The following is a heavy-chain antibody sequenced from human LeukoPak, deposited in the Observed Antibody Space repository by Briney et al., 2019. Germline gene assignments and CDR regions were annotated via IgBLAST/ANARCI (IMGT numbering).Heavy chain of an antibody. CDR1: GYTFTHYG. V-gene: IGHV1-18*01. CDR2: ISAYDGNA. CDR3: ARGGIVVVVASIRGNWFDP. D-gene: IGHD2-15*01. J-gene: IGHJ5*02. Sequence: ASLKLSCKASGYTFTHYGINWVRQAPGQGLEWIGWISAYDGNANYAPKLQGRVTMTIDTSTSTAYMELRGLRSDDTAVYYCARGGIVVVVASIRGNWFDPWGQGTLVTVSS.